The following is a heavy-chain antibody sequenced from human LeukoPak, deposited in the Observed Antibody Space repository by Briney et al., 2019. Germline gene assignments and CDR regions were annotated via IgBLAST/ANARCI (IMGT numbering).Heavy chain of an antibody. J-gene: IGHJ4*02. CDR1: GYTFTGYY. D-gene: IGHD6-6*01. Sequence: GASVKVSCKASGYTFTGYYMHWVRQAPGQGLEXXXXXXPNSGGTNYAQKFQGRVTMTRDTSISTAYMELSRLRSDDTAVYYCARARSIIAARRGVYFDYWGQGTLVTVSS. CDR3: ARARSIIAARRGVYFDY. CDR2: XXPNSGGT. V-gene: IGHV1-2*02.